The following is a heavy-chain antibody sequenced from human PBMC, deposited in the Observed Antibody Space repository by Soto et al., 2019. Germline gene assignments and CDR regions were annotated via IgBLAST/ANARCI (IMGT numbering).Heavy chain of an antibody. CDR1: GGSISTNIYY. Sequence: QVQLQESGPGLVWPSETLSLTCTVSGGSISTNIYYWGWIRQPPGKGPEWIGSIYYTGNTFYNPSLKSRVTLSVDTSENQFSLRLSSVTAADTAVYYCARHSHEDHGDPNWFDPWGQGTLVTVSS. V-gene: IGHV4-39*01. CDR3: ARHSHEDHGDPNWFDP. CDR2: IYYTGNT. D-gene: IGHD4-17*01. J-gene: IGHJ5*02.